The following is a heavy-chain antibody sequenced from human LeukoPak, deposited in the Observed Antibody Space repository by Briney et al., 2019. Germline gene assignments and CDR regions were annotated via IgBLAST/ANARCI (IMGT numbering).Heavy chain of an antibody. CDR1: GYSFTSYW. CDR3: AREMATTTGYYYYMDV. Sequence: GESLKISCKGSGYSFTSYWIGWVRQMPGKGLEWMGIIYPGDSDTRYSPSFQGQVTISADKSISTAYLQWSSLKASDTAMYYCAREMATTTGYYYYMDVWGKGTTVTVSS. J-gene: IGHJ6*03. CDR2: IYPGDSDT. V-gene: IGHV5-51*01. D-gene: IGHD5-24*01.